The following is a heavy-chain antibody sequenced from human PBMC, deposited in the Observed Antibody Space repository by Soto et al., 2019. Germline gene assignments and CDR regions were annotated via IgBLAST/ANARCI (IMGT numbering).Heavy chain of an antibody. J-gene: IGHJ4*02. D-gene: IGHD6-6*01. CDR1: GFSFATYW. Sequence: EVQLVESGGALVQSGGSLRLSCAASGFSFATYWMAWVRQAPGKGLEWVATIDHYGSEKHYVDSLKGRFTISRDNAKSSLHLQENSLRAEDTAVYYCVRESHARFDQWGQGNLVTVSS. V-gene: IGHV3-7*01. CDR3: VRESHARFDQ. CDR2: IDHYGSEK.